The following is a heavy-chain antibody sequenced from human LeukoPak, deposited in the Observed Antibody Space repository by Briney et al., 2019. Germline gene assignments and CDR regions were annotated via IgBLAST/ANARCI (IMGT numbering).Heavy chain of an antibody. CDR3: ARPYCSGGSCYSSLRNYFDY. CDR2: ISYDGSNK. Sequence: GGSLRLSCAASGFAVTSNYMTWVRQAPGKGLEWVAVISYDGSNKYYADSVKGRFTISRDNSKNTLYLQMNSLRAEDTAVYYCARPYCSGGSCYSSLRNYFDYWGQGTLVTVSS. D-gene: IGHD2-15*01. J-gene: IGHJ4*02. CDR1: GFAVTSNY. V-gene: IGHV3-30*03.